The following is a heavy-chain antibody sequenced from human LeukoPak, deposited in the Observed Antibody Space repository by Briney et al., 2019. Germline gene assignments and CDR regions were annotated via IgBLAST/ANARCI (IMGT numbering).Heavy chain of an antibody. Sequence: SETLSLTCSVSGGSIRSSTYYWGWIRQPPGKGLEWIGSIYHSGSTYYNPSLKSRVTISVDTSKNQFSLKLSSVTAADTAVYYCASQRWLQFGEYYFDYWGQGTLVTVSS. CDR2: IYHSGST. CDR1: GGSIRSSTYY. J-gene: IGHJ4*02. CDR3: ASQRWLQFGEYYFDY. V-gene: IGHV4-39*07. D-gene: IGHD5-24*01.